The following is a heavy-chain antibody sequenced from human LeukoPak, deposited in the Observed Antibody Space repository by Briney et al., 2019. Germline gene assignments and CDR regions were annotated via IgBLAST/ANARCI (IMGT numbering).Heavy chain of an antibody. CDR1: TVSGSSGNW. CDR3: ARELLGAPTPGAY. Sequence: SETLSLTCALSTVSGSSGNWWSWGRQPPGKGLEWIGEVHKTGKTNYNPSLKTRVTISIDASKNQLSLELTSVTAADAAVYYCARELLGAPTPGAYWGQGTRVTVSS. V-gene: IGHV4-4*02. J-gene: IGHJ4*02. CDR2: VHKTGKT. D-gene: IGHD7-27*01.